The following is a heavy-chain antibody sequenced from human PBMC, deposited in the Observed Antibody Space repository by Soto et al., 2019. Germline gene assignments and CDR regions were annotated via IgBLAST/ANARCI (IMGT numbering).Heavy chain of an antibody. J-gene: IGHJ3*02. CDR1: GFTFSSYG. CDR3: AKGYTPXSLVAFDI. V-gene: IGHV3-30*18. D-gene: IGHD1-20*01. Sequence: QVQLVESGGGVVQPGRSLRLSCAASGFTFSSYGMHWVRQAPGKGLEWVAFISYDGSNKYYADSVKGRFTISRDNSKNTLYLQMTSLRAEDTAVYYCAKGYTPXSLVAFDIWGQGTMVTVSS. CDR2: ISYDGSNK.